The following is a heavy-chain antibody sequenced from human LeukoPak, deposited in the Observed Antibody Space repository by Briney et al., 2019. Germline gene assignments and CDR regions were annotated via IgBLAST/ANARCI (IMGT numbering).Heavy chain of an antibody. Sequence: GGSLRLSCAASGFTFRGYWMSWVRQAPGKGLEWVAIINQDGSDKYYGDSVEGRFAISRDNAENSLYLQMNSLRADDTAVYYCARDKQVGLSLFDYWGQGILVTVSS. J-gene: IGHJ4*02. CDR1: GFTFRGYW. CDR2: INQDGSDK. V-gene: IGHV3-7*01. CDR3: ARDKQVGLSLFDY. D-gene: IGHD6-13*01.